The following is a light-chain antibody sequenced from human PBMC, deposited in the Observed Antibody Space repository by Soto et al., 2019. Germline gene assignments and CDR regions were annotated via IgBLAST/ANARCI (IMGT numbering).Light chain of an antibody. CDR3: HKSYATLPIT. J-gene: IGKJ5*01. Sequence: EIHLSQSQSSQSASLGDRVTITCRTSKSISGYLNWYRHKPGKAPTLLIYAASTLQSGVPSSFSGRGPRTDFTLPISHFHPEDLGTCDCHKSYATLPITFAQRTRLE. CDR2: AAS. V-gene: IGKV1-39*01. CDR1: KSISGY.